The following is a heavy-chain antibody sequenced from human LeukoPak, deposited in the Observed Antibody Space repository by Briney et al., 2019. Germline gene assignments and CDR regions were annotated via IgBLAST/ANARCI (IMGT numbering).Heavy chain of an antibody. CDR2: MSSSSIYI. Sequence: GGSLRLSCAASGFTFSSYSMNWVRQAPGKGLEWVSSMSSSSIYIYYADSVKGRFTISRDNSKNTLYLQMNSLRAEDTAVYYCARAPGYGAAYYFDYWGQGTLVTVSS. V-gene: IGHV3-21*01. D-gene: IGHD1-1*01. CDR1: GFTFSSYS. J-gene: IGHJ4*02. CDR3: ARAPGYGAAYYFDY.